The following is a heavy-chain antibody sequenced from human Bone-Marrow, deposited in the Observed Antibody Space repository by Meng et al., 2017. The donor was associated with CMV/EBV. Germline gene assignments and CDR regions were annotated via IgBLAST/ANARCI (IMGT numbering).Heavy chain of an antibody. V-gene: IGHV4-34*01. CDR3: ARGYMAAAYGMDF. J-gene: IGHJ6*02. D-gene: IGHD6-13*01. CDR2: INHSGST. Sequence: SETLSLTCAVYGGSFSGYYWSWIRQPPGKGLEWIGEINHSGSTNYNPSLKSRVTISVDTSKNQFSLKLSSVTAADTAVYYCARGYMAAAYGMDFWGQGTTVTVSS. CDR1: GGSFSGYY.